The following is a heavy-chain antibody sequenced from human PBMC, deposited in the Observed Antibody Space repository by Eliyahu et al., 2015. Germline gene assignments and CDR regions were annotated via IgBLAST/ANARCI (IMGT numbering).Heavy chain of an antibody. V-gene: IGHV4-39*01. CDR2: IYYSGST. J-gene: IGHJ4*02. CDR3: ATVPWSGYYTVDY. D-gene: IGHD3-3*01. Sequence: QLQLQGSGPGLVKPSXTLSXTCTXSGGXXSSXSXYWGWIRQPPGKGLEWIGSIYYSGSTYYNPSLKSRVTISVDTSKNQFSLKLSSVTAADTAVYYCATVPWSGYYTVDYWGQGTLVTVSS. CDR1: GGXXSSXSXY.